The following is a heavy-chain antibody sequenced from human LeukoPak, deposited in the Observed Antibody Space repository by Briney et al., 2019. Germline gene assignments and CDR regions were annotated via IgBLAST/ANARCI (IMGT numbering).Heavy chain of an antibody. CDR3: AREDCSGGSCYSLSLTPVFHVFDI. J-gene: IGHJ3*02. CDR1: GGTFSSYA. V-gene: IGHV1-69*05. CDR2: IIPIFGTA. D-gene: IGHD2-15*01. Sequence: SVKVSCKASGGTFSSYAISWVRQAPGQGLEWMGGIIPIFGTANYAPKLQGRVTMTTDTSTSTAYMELRSLRSDDTAVYYCAREDCSGGSCYSLSLTPVFHVFDIWGQGTMVTVSS.